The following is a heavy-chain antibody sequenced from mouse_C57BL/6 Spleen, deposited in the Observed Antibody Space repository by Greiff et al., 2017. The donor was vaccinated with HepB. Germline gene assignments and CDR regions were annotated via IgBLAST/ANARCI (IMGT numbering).Heavy chain of an antibody. Sequence: VKQRPGQGLEWIGRIHPSDSDTNYNQKFKGKATLTVDKSSSTAYMQLSSLTSEDSAVYYCAIGRGYFDYWGQGTTLTVSS. CDR3: AIGRGYFDY. CDR2: IHPSDSDT. V-gene: IGHV1-74*01. J-gene: IGHJ2*01. D-gene: IGHD6-1*01.